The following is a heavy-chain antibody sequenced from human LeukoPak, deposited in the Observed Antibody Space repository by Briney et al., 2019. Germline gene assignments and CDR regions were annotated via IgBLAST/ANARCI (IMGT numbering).Heavy chain of an antibody. CDR3: ARDEAIDY. CDR1: GFTFSNSW. CDR2: INTDESIT. J-gene: IGHJ4*02. Sequence: GGSLRLSCVASGFTFSNSWMHWVRQAPGEGLVWLSRINTDESITNYADSVKGRFTISRDNAKNTLYLQMSSLRVEDTAVYYCARDEAIDYWGQGTLVTVSS. V-gene: IGHV3-74*01.